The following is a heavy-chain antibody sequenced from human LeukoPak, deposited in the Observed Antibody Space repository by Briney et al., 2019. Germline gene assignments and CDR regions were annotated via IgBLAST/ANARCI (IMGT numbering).Heavy chain of an antibody. J-gene: IGHJ4*02. Sequence: ASVKVSCKASGYTFTSYAMNWVRQAPGQGLEWMGGIIPIFGTTNYARKFRGRVTLTADKSTRTAYMELSSLRSEDTAVYYCGRDNDSRDPPHFDYWGQGTLVTVSS. V-gene: IGHV1-69*06. CDR1: GYTFTSYA. D-gene: IGHD3-16*01. CDR3: GRDNDSRDPPHFDY. CDR2: IIPIFGTT.